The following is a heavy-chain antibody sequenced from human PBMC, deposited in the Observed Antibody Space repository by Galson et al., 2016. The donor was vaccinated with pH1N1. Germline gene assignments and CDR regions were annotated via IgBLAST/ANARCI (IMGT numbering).Heavy chain of an antibody. J-gene: IGHJ4*02. CDR3: ARFNYGDYVNYFDY. V-gene: IGHV2-70*01. Sequence: PALVKPTQTLTLACTFSGFSLHTSGMCVSWIRQPPGKALEWLALIDWDDDKYYSTSLKTRLTNSKDTSKNQVVLTITNMDPVDTATYYCARFNYGDYVNYFDYWGQGTLVTVSS. D-gene: IGHD4-17*01. CDR1: GFSLHTSGMC. CDR2: IDWDDDK.